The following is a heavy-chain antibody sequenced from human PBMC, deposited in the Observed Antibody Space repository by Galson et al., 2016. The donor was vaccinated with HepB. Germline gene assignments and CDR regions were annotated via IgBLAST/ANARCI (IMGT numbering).Heavy chain of an antibody. CDR3: AGLTSGPT. CDR2: INTEGSFA. D-gene: IGHD3-16*01. Sequence: SLRLSCAASGFIFSNYWMHWVRQAPGKGLMWVSRINTEGSFASYADSVKGRFTISRDNAKNTLYLQMNSLRAEDTAVYYCAGLTSGPTWGQGTLVTVSS. CDR1: GFIFSNYW. V-gene: IGHV3-74*01. J-gene: IGHJ5*02.